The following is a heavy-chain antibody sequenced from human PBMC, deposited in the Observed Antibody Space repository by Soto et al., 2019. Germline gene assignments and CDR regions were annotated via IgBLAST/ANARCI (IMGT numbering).Heavy chain of an antibody. Sequence: SQTLSLTCAISEDSVASNSSAWNWIRQSPSRGLEWLGRTYYRSKWYNDYAVSVKSRITINPDTSKNQFSLQLNSVTPEDTAVYYCARGVAGTVRYYYYGMDVWGQGTTVTVSS. D-gene: IGHD6-19*01. V-gene: IGHV6-1*01. CDR3: ARGVAGTVRYYYYGMDV. CDR1: EDSVASNSSA. CDR2: TYYRSKWYN. J-gene: IGHJ6*02.